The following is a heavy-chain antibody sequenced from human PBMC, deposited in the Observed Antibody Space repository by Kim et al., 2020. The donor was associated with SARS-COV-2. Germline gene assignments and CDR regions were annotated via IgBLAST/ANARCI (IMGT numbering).Heavy chain of an antibody. V-gene: IGHV4-34*01. J-gene: IGHJ4*02. CDR2: INHSGST. D-gene: IGHD1-1*01. CDR1: GGSFSGYY. Sequence: SETLSLTCAVYGGSFSGYYWSWIRQPPGKGLEWIGEINHSGSTNYNPSLKSRVTISVDTSKNQFSLKLSSVTAADTAVYYCATLWYNWNDGRGDYWGQGTLVTVSS. CDR3: ATLWYNWNDGRGDY.